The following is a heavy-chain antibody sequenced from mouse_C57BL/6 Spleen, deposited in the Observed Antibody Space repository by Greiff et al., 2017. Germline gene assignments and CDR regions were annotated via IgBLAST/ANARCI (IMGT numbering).Heavy chain of an antibody. CDR2: IYPGSGNT. Sequence: VQLQESGAELVRPGASVKLSCKASGYTFTDYYINWVKQRPGQGLEWIARIYPGSGNTDYNEKFKGKATLTAEKSSSTAYMQLSSLTSEDSAVYFCARSTMVTTEVGYWGQGTTLTVSS. V-gene: IGHV1-76*01. J-gene: IGHJ2*01. CDR1: GYTFTDYY. D-gene: IGHD2-2*01. CDR3: ARSTMVTTEVGY.